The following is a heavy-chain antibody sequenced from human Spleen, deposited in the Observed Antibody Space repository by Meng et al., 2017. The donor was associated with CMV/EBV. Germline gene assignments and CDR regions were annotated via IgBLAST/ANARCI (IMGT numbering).Heavy chain of an antibody. CDR3: ARGLRKDIVVVPAAIPDENWFDP. V-gene: IGHV1-46*01. D-gene: IGHD2-2*02. CDR1: Y. J-gene: IGHJ5*02. Sequence: YLHWVRQAPGHGLEWMGIINPSGCSGRYEQKFQGRVTMTRDTSTSTVYMELSSLRSEDTAVYYCARGLRKDIVVVPAAIPDENWFDPWGQGTLVTVSS. CDR2: INPSGCSG.